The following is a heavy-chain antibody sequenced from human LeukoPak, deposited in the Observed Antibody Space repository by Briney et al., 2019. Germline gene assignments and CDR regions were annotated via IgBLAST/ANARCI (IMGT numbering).Heavy chain of an antibody. D-gene: IGHD2-2*02. J-gene: IGHJ4*02. CDR1: GGSISSYY. Sequence: YPSETLSLTCTVSGGSISSYYWSWIRQPPGKGLEWIAYISDIGSTNYNPFLKSRVTISVDTSKNQFSLKLSSVTAADTAVYYCARLGISAIHPPDYWGQGTLVTVSS. V-gene: IGHV4-59*08. CDR3: ARLGISAIHPPDY. CDR2: ISDIGST.